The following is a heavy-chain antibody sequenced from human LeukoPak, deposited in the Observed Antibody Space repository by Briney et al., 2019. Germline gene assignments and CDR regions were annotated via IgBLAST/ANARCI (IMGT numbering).Heavy chain of an antibody. Sequence: ASVKVSCKASVYTFTGYYMHWVRQAPGQGVEWMGWINPNSGGTNYGQKFQGRVTMTRDTSISTAYMELSRLRYDDTAVYYCARAITIFGVVITVDAFDIWGQGTMVTVSS. D-gene: IGHD3-3*01. CDR1: VYTFTGYY. CDR3: ARAITIFGVVITVDAFDI. J-gene: IGHJ3*02. V-gene: IGHV1-2*02. CDR2: INPNSGGT.